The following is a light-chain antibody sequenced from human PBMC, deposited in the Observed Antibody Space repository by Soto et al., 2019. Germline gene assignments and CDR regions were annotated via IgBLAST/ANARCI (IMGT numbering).Light chain of an antibody. CDR2: HAS. Sequence: EIVLTQSPAILSLSPGERANLSCRASQSVTNSLAWYQQKPGQAPRLLIYHASNRATGVPARFSGSGSGTEFTLTISSLEPADFAVYYCQQRRTFGQGTKVDIK. J-gene: IGKJ1*01. CDR3: QQRRT. V-gene: IGKV3-11*01. CDR1: QSVTNS.